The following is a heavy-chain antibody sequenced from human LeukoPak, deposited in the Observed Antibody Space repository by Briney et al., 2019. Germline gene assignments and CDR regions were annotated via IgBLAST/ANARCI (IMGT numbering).Heavy chain of an antibody. D-gene: IGHD1-26*01. Sequence: GGSLRLSCAASGFTVSNNYMSWVRQAPGKGLEWVSVIYSGGNTYYADSVKGRFTISRDNSKNTLYLQMNSLRAEDTAVYYCAPRGRGGATVDYWGQGTLVTVSS. J-gene: IGHJ4*02. V-gene: IGHV3-53*01. CDR2: IYSGGNT. CDR1: GFTVSNNY. CDR3: APRGRGGATVDY.